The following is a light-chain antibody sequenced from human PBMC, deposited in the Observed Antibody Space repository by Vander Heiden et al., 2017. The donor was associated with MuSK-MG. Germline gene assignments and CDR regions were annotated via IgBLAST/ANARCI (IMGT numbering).Light chain of an antibody. CDR3: QQYNSYPWT. CDR1: QSISIW. V-gene: IGKV1-5*03. J-gene: IGKJ1*01. Sequence: DIQMTQPPSTLSASVGDRVTITCRARQSISIWLAWYQQKPGKAPKLLIYEASSLESGVPSRFSGSGSGTEFTLTINSLQPDDFASYYCQQYNSYPWTFGQGTKVEIK. CDR2: EAS.